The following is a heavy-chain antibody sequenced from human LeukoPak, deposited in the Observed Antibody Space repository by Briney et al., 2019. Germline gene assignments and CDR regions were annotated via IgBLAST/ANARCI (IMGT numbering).Heavy chain of an antibody. CDR3: ARGYFGDPPAFDL. Sequence: ASVKVSCKASGYTFSNYNIHWVRQAPGQGLEWMGIINPSGGSVNYAQAFQGRVTTTRDTSTSTVYMELSSLRSDDTAVYYCARGYFGDPPAFDLWGQGTVVTVSS. CDR1: GYTFSNYN. J-gene: IGHJ3*01. D-gene: IGHD3-10*01. CDR2: INPSGGSV. V-gene: IGHV1-46*01.